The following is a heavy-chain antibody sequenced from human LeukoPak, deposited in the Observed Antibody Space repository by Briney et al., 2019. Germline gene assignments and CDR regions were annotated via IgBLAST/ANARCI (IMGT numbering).Heavy chain of an antibody. D-gene: IGHD6-19*01. CDR1: GGTFSNYE. V-gene: IGHV1-18*01. J-gene: IGHJ4*02. CDR2: ISAYNGNT. CDR3: ARDRGSGWFIY. Sequence: ASVTVSFKVSGGTFSNYEINWVRQAPGQGLEWMGWISAYNGNTNYAQKLQGRVTMTTDTSTSTAYMELRSLRSDDTAVYYCARDRGSGWFIYWGQGTLVTVSS.